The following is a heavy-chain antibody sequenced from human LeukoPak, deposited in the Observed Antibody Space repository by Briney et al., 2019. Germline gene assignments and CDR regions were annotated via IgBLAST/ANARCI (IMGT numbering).Heavy chain of an antibody. CDR1: GFTFSSYD. D-gene: IGHD2-2*01. CDR3: ARGFGGYCSSTSCYREAGAFDI. V-gene: IGHV3-13*01. CDR2: IGTAGDT. Sequence: TGGSLRLSCAASGFTFSSYDMHWVRQATGKGLEWVSAIGTAGDTYYPGSVKGRFTISRENAKNSLYLQMNSLGAGDTAVYYCARGFGGYCSSTSCYREAGAFDIWGQGTMVTVSS. J-gene: IGHJ3*02.